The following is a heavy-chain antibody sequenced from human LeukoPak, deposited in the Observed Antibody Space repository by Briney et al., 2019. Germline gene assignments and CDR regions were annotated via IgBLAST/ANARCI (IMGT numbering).Heavy chain of an antibody. CDR2: INHSGST. V-gene: IGHV4-34*01. Sequence: PSETLSLTCAVYGGSFSGYYWSWNRQPPGKGLEWIGEINHSGSTNYNPSLKSRVTISVDTSKNQFSLKLSSVTAADTAVYYCARVELIAVAAFDYWGQGTLVTVSS. CDR3: ARVELIAVAAFDY. J-gene: IGHJ4*02. D-gene: IGHD6-19*01. CDR1: GGSFSGYY.